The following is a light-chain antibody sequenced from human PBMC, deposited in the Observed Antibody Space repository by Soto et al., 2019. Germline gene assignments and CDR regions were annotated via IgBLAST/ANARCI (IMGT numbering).Light chain of an antibody. V-gene: IGKV3-20*01. CDR2: GAS. CDR3: QQYGSSPWT. CDR1: QNVNSN. Sequence: EIVLTQSPATLSLSPGERSTLSCRASQNVNSNLAWYQQKPGQPPRLLIYGASSRATGIPDRFSGSGSGTDFTLTISRLEPEDFAVYYCQQYGSSPWTFGQGTKVDI. J-gene: IGKJ1*01.